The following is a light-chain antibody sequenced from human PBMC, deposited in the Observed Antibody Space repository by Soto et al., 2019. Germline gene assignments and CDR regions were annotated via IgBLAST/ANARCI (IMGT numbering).Light chain of an antibody. V-gene: IGKV3-15*01. CDR3: QQYGSSLFN. CDR2: AAS. CDR1: QSISIN. Sequence: EIVMTQSPATLSVSPGERAILSCRASQSISINLAWYQQKPGQAPRLLIYAASNRATGVPARFSGSWSGTEFTLTISSLQSEDFEVYYCQQYGSSLFNFGPGTKADI. J-gene: IGKJ3*01.